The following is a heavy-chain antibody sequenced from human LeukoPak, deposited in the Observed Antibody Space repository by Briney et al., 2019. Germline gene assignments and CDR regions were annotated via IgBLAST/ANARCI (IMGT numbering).Heavy chain of an antibody. V-gene: IGHV4-34*01. D-gene: IGHD3-22*01. J-gene: IGHJ2*01. CDR3: ARLARYYDSSGYYWWNYWYFDL. Sequence: PSETLSLTCAVYGGSFSGYYWSWIRQPPGKGLEWIGEINHSGSTNYNPSLKSRVTISVDTSKNQFSLKLSSVTAADTAVYYCARLARYYDSSGYYWWNYWYFDLWGRGTLVTVSS. CDR1: GGSFSGYY. CDR2: INHSGST.